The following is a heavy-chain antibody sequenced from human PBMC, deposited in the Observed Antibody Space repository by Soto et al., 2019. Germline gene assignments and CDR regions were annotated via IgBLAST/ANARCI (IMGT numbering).Heavy chain of an antibody. V-gene: IGHV3-33*01. CDR2: IWYDGSNK. CDR1: GFTFSSYG. CDR3: AREKYGSGDYYGMDV. D-gene: IGHD3-10*01. Sequence: QVQLVESGGGVVQPGRSLRLSCAASGFTFSSYGMHWVRQAPGKGLEWVAVIWYDGSNKYYADSVKGRFTISRDNSKNTLYLQMNSLRAEDTAVYYCAREKYGSGDYYGMDVWGQGTTVTVSS. J-gene: IGHJ6*02.